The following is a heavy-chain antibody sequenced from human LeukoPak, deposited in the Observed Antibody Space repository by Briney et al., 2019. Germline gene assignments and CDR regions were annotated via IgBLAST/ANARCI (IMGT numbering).Heavy chain of an antibody. V-gene: IGHV3-66*01. J-gene: IGHJ4*02. Sequence: GGSLRLSCTASGFVVSINYMSWVRQAPGRGLEWVSVIYSGGRTCYADSVKGRFTISRDNSKNTLFLQMNSLSPEDTAVCYCARNGGGETGPFDYWGQGTLVTVSS. CDR2: IYSGGRT. D-gene: IGHD3-16*01. CDR3: ARNGGGETGPFDY. CDR1: GFVVSINY.